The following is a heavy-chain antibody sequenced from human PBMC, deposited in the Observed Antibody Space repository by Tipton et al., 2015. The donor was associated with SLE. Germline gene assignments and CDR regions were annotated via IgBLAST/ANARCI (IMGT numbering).Heavy chain of an antibody. D-gene: IGHD3-22*01. CDR1: GFSLTTGGMR. Sequence: LVKPTETLTLTCTFSGFSLTTGGMRVTWIRQPPGKALEWLARIDWDDEKLYRPSLKTRLNISKDTSKNQVVLTMTNMDPGDTATYYCARTRRGYHHAGSGFLADAFDIWGPGTMVTVSS. CDR2: IDWDDEK. CDR3: ARTRRGYHHAGSGFLADAFDI. V-gene: IGHV2-70*04. J-gene: IGHJ3*02.